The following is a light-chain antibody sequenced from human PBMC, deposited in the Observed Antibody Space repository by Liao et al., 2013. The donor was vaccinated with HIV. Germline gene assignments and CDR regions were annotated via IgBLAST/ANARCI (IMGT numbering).Light chain of an antibody. V-gene: IGLV3-21*01. Sequence: SYELTQPPSVSVAPGQTATISCGGNNIGSNSVHWYQQMPGQAPVLVVYYDTDRPSGIPERFSGSKSGNTATLTISGTQAMDEADYYCQAWDSSTVSYVFGTGTQGHRP. CDR3: QAWDSSTVSYV. J-gene: IGLJ1*01. CDR1: NIGSNS. CDR2: YDT.